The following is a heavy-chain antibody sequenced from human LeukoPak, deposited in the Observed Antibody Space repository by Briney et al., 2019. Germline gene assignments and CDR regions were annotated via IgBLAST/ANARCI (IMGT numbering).Heavy chain of an antibody. CDR3: ARRDIVVVPAAMNMYYYGMDV. CDR2: IIPIFDTA. D-gene: IGHD2-2*01. J-gene: IGHJ6*02. V-gene: IGHV1-69*13. CDR1: GGTFNSYA. Sequence: SVKVSCKASGGTFNSYAISWVRQAPGQGLEWMGGIIPIFDTANYAQKFQGRVTITADESTSTAYMELSSLRSEDTAVYYCARRDIVVVPAAMNMYYYGMDVWGQGTTVTVSS.